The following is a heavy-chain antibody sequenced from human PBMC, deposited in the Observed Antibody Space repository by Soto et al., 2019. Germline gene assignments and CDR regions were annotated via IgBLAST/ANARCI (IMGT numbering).Heavy chain of an antibody. CDR1: GFDVSSNY. J-gene: IGHJ3*01. D-gene: IGHD4-17*01. CDR3: AGRTYG. Sequence: EVQLVESGGGLVQPGGSLRLSCAASGFDVSSNYMSWVRQAPGKGLEWVSLIYSGGTTYYADSVKGRFTFSRHSSKNTLYLQMNSLRVEDTAVYYCAGRTYGWGQGTMVTVSA. V-gene: IGHV3-53*04. CDR2: IYSGGTT.